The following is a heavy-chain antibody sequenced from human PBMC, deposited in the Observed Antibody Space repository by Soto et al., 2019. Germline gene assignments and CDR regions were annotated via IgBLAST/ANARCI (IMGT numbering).Heavy chain of an antibody. CDR1: GFTFSSYA. CDR3: ARDIIVGATY. J-gene: IGHJ4*02. Sequence: QVQLVESGGGVVQPGRSLRLSCAASGFTFSSYAMHWVRQAPGKGLEWVAVISYDGSNKYYADSVKGRFTISRDNSKNTLYLQMNGLRAEDTAVYYCARDIIVGATYWGQGTLVTVSS. CDR2: ISYDGSNK. V-gene: IGHV3-30-3*01. D-gene: IGHD1-26*01.